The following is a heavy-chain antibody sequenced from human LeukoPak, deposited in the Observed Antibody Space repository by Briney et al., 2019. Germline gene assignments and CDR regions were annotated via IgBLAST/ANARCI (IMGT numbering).Heavy chain of an antibody. CDR3: ARRHAPLAVVSDAFDI. CDR2: IYPGDSDT. CDR1: RDSFTNHW. J-gene: IGHJ3*02. Sequence: GESLKISCKGSRDSFTNHWIGWVRQMPGKGLEWMGIIYPGDSDTRCSPSFQGQVTMSADKSIDTAYLQWSSLKASDTAMYYCARRHAPLAVVSDAFDIWGQGTVVTVSS. V-gene: IGHV5-51*01. D-gene: IGHD6-19*01.